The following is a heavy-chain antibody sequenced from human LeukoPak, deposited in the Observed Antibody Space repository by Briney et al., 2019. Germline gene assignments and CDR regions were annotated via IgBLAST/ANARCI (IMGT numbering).Heavy chain of an antibody. J-gene: IGHJ6*02. CDR1: GYSFTSYW. D-gene: IGHD2-15*01. V-gene: IGHV5-51*01. Sequence: GESLKISCKGSGYSFTSYWIGWVRQMPGKGLEWMGIIYPGDSDTTYSPSFQGHVTISANKSIGTAYLQWSSLKASDTDMYYCARSGRYCSGGSCGSYYYGMAVWGQGTTVTVSS. CDR3: ARSGRYCSGGSCGSYYYGMAV. CDR2: IYPGDSDT.